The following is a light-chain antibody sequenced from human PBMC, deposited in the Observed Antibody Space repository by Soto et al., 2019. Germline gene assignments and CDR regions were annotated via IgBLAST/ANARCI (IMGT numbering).Light chain of an antibody. J-gene: IGKJ1*01. CDR3: QHYNSYSEA. Sequence: DIQMTQSPSTLSGSVGASGTITCRASQTFSSWLAWYQLKPGKATKLLVYKASTLKSGVPSSFSGSGSGTEFTLTISSLHPDYFATDYCQHYNSYSEAFGQGTKVDLK. CDR2: KAS. V-gene: IGKV1-5*03. CDR1: QTFSSW.